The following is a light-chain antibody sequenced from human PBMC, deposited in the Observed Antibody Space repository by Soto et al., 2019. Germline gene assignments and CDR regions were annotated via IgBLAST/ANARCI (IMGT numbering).Light chain of an antibody. V-gene: IGKV4-1*01. J-gene: IGKJ1*01. Sequence: DIVMTQSPDSLAVSLGERATINCKSSQSVLYSSNNKNYLAWYPQKPGQPPKLLIYWASTRESGVPDRFSGSGSRTDFTLTISTLQAEDVAVYYCQQYYTLPWTFGQGTKVDIK. CDR2: WAS. CDR3: QQYYTLPWT. CDR1: QSVLYSSNNKNY.